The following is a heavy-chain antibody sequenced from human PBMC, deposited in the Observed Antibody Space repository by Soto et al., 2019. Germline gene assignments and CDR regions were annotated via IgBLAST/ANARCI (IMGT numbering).Heavy chain of an antibody. V-gene: IGHV1-8*01. D-gene: IGHD3-22*01. CDR3: AREGDYYDSSGYYRL. CDR1: GYTFTEFD. J-gene: IGHJ4*02. CDR2: MNTNTGKA. Sequence: GASVKVSCKTSGYTFTEFDINWVRQAPGQGLEWMGWMNTNTGKAGYAQRFQGRVTMTRDTSTSTAYMELRRLRSEDTAVYYCAREGDYYDSSGYYRLWGQGTLVTVSS.